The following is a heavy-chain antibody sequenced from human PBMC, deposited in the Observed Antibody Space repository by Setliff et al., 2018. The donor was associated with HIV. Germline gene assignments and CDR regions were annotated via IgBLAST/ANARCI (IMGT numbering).Heavy chain of an antibody. J-gene: IGHJ4*02. CDR3: ARDYYGSSGYPIATYYFDY. CDR1: GYTFTDYY. Sequence: ASVKVSCKASGYTFTDYYMHWVRQAPGQGLEWMGWINPNSGGTNFAQKFQGWVTMTRDTSISTAYTELSRLRSDDTAVYYCARDYYGSSGYPIATYYFDYWGQGTLVTVSS. D-gene: IGHD3-22*01. CDR2: INPNSGGT. V-gene: IGHV1-2*04.